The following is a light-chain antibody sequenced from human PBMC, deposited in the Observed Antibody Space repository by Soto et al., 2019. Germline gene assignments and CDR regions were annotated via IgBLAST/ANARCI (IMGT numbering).Light chain of an antibody. V-gene: IGLV2-11*01. Sequence: QSVLTQPPSVSGSPGQSVTVSCTGTSSDVGGYDFVSWYQQHPGKAPKLMIYDVTKRPSGVPDRFSGSKSGNTASLTISGLQAEDEAVYFCCSYAATYVYVFGTGTKVTVL. J-gene: IGLJ1*01. CDR2: DVT. CDR3: CSYAATYVYV. CDR1: SSDVGGYDF.